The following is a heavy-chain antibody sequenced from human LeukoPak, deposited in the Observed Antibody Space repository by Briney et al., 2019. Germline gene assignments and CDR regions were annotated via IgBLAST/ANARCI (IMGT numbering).Heavy chain of an antibody. V-gene: IGHV3-23*01. CDR1: GYTFSSYG. Sequence: PGGSLRLSCAASGYTFSSYGMSWVRQAPGKGLEWVSAISGSGGSTYYADSVKGRFTISRDNSKNTLYLQMNSLRAEDTAVYYCAKNRLSPGYYYDSSGYFFDYWGQGTLVTVSS. CDR2: ISGSGGST. CDR3: AKNRLSPGYYYDSSGYFFDY. J-gene: IGHJ4*02. D-gene: IGHD3-22*01.